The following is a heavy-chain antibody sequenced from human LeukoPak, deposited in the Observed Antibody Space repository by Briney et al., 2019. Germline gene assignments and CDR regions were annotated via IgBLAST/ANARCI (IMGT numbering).Heavy chain of an antibody. V-gene: IGHV3-74*01. Sequence: GGSLRLSCAASGLTFNKYWMHWVRQAPGKGPVWVARINSDGSSTSYADSVKGRFTISRDNAKNTLYLQMNSLRAEDTAVYYCTDLSTGDAFDIWGHGTMVTVSS. CDR1: GLTFNKYW. D-gene: IGHD1-1*01. CDR2: INSDGSST. CDR3: TDLSTGDAFDI. J-gene: IGHJ3*02.